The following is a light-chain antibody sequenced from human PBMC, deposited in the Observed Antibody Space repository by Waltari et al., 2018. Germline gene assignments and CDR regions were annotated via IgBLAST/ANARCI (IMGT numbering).Light chain of an antibody. CDR2: GVF. CDR1: TSDVGGYDL. J-gene: IGLJ1*01. CDR3: CSYAGRGTYV. Sequence: QSALTQPASVSGTPGQSIPISCSGTTSDVGGYDLVSWYQQHPGKAPKLLILGVFKRPPDTSIRFSGAKSGSTASLTIAGLQPEDEADYYCCSYAGRGTYVFGSGTKVTVL. V-gene: IGLV2-23*02.